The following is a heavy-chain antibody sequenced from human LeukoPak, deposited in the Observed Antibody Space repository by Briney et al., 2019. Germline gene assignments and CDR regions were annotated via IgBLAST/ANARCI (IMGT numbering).Heavy chain of an antibody. CDR1: GDSISSGSYY. J-gene: IGHJ6*03. V-gene: IGHV4-39*07. CDR2: INHSGST. CDR3: ARGIRITMIVVVINYYYYMDV. Sequence: PSETLSLTCAVSGDSISSGSYYWSWIRQPPGKGLEWIGEINHSGSTDYNPSLKSRVTISVDTSKNQFSLKLSSVTAADTAVYYCARGIRITMIVVVINYYYYMDVWGKGTTVTVSS. D-gene: IGHD3-22*01.